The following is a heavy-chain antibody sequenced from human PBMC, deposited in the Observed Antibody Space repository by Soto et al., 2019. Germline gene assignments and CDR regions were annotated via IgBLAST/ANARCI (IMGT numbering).Heavy chain of an antibody. Sequence: QITLNESGPTVVRPTETLTLTCRFSGFSLTTSGVGVGWIRQSPGKAPEWLALIYWDDDKRYSASLKSRLTITKDTSKNQVVLTVSDLDPTDTATYYCAHRVLRTVFGLVTTTAIYFDFWVQGTPVAVSS. V-gene: IGHV2-5*02. J-gene: IGHJ4*02. CDR3: AHRVLRTVFGLVTTTAIYFDF. D-gene: IGHD3-3*01. CDR1: GFSLTTSGVG. CDR2: IYWDDDK.